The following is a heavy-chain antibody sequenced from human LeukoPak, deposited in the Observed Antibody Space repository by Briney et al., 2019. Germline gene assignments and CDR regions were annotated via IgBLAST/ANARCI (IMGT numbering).Heavy chain of an antibody. V-gene: IGHV3-30*04. J-gene: IGHJ4*02. CDR1: GFTFSSYA. D-gene: IGHD6-13*01. Sequence: PGGSLRLSCAASGFTFSSYAMHWVRQAPGKGLEWVAVISYDGSNKYYADSVKGRFTISRDNSKNTLYLQMNSLRAEDTAVYYCARDVEISSSWYFGYWGQGTLVTVSS. CDR2: ISYDGSNK. CDR3: ARDVEISSSWYFGY.